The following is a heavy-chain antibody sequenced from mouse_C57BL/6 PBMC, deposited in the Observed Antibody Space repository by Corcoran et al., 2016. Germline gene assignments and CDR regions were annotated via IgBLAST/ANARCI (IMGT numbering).Heavy chain of an antibody. J-gene: IGHJ2*01. CDR3: ARGEFTTVVGDY. CDR2: INPNNGGT. V-gene: IGHV1-26*01. D-gene: IGHD1-1*01. Sequence: EVQLQQSGPELVKPGASVKISCKASGYTLTDYYMSGVKQSHGRGIEWIGDINPNNGGTSYNQKFKGKATLTVDKASSTAYMELRSLTSEDSAVYSCARGEFTTVVGDYWGPGTTLTVSS. CDR1: GYTLTDYY.